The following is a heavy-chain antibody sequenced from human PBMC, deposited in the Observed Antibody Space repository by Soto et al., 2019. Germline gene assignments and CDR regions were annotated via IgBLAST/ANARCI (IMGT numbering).Heavy chain of an antibody. CDR1: GFTFSSSA. CDR3: AADPGYYYDSSGYYSPLH. V-gene: IGHV1-58*01. D-gene: IGHD3-22*01. Sequence: SVKVSCKASGFTFSSSAVQWVRQARGQRLEWIGWIVVGSDNRNYAQKFQERVTITRDMSTSTAYMELRSLRSEDTAVYYCAADPGYYYDSSGYYSPLHWGQGTLVTVSS. CDR2: IVVGSDNR. J-gene: IGHJ4*02.